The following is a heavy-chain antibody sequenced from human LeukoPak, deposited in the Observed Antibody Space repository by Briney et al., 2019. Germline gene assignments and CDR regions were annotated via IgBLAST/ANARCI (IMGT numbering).Heavy chain of an antibody. CDR2: ISGDKSHI. Sequence: PGGSLRLSYVGSGFTFSTPWIHWVRQAPGQGLVWVSGISGDKSHIAYADPVKGRFTISRDNAKNTLHLQMNSLRDEDTAVYYCATATFYVTSGYFPSWGQGTLVTVSS. J-gene: IGHJ5*02. D-gene: IGHD3-22*01. CDR3: ATATFYVTSGYFPS. V-gene: IGHV3-74*01. CDR1: GFTFSTPW.